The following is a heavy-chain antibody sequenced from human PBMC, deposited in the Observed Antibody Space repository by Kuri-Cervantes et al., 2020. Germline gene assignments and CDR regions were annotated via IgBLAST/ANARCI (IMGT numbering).Heavy chain of an antibody. D-gene: IGHD2-15*01. CDR1: GLTFDDHA. J-gene: IGHJ3*02. CDR3: ARPGHCSGGSCQRAFDI. V-gene: IGHV3-9*01. CDR2: ITWNSGSI. Sequence: SLKISCAAPGLTFDDHAMHWVRQAPGRGLEWVSGITWNSGSIDYADSVKGRFTISRDNAKNSLYLQMNSLRDEDTAVYYCARPGHCSGGSCQRAFDIWGPGTMVTVSS.